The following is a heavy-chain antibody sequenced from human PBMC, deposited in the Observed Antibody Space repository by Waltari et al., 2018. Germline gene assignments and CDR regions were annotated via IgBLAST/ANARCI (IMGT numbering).Heavy chain of an antibody. CDR2: ISWNSGSI. V-gene: IGHV3-9*01. CDR1: GFTFDKYA. Sequence: EVQLAESGGGLVQPGRSLRLSCAASGFTFDKYAMHWVRQAPGKGLEWVAGISWNSGSIGYADSVKGRCTISRDNAKNSLNLQMNSLKAEDTAFYYCAKDMGTVTTMVDSWSQGTLVTVSS. CDR3: AKDMGTVTTMVDS. J-gene: IGHJ4*02. D-gene: IGHD4-4*01.